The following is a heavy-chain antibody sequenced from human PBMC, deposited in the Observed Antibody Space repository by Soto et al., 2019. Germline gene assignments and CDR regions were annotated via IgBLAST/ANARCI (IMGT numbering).Heavy chain of an antibody. CDR3: ARCQRFSDWHDP. CDR1: GGTISGYY. J-gene: IGHJ5*02. CDR2: IYSSGNT. V-gene: IGHV4-4*07. D-gene: IGHD3-3*01. Sequence: PSETLSLTWSVSGGTISGYYWTWIRQPAGKGLEWIGRIYSSGNTKYNPSLQSRVTMSLDTSNNQFSLRLASVTPADTAVYYCARCQRFSDWHDPWGPGTLVPVSS.